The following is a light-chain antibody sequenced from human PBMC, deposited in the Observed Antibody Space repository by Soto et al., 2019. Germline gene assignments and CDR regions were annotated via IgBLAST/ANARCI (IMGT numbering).Light chain of an antibody. CDR1: SSDVGSYNF. CDR2: EVS. J-gene: IGLJ1*01. Sequence: QSVLTQPASVSGSPGQSITISCTRTSSDVGSYNFVSWYQQHPGEVPKVMIYEVSKRPSGVSDRFSGSKSGNTASLTISGLQAFDEADYYRCADACRSTYVFGTRSKVTV. V-gene: IGLV2-23*02. CDR3: CADACRSTYV.